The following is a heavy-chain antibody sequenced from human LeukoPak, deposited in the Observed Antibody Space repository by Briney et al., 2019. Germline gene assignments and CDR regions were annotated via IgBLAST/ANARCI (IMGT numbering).Heavy chain of an antibody. J-gene: IGHJ4*02. D-gene: IGHD6-13*01. V-gene: IGHV4-39*07. CDR1: GGSISSSSYY. CDR3: ARSSIAAAGIGYFDY. Sequence: SETLSLTCTVSGGSISSSSYYWGWIRQPPGKGLEWIGSIYYSGSTYYNPSLKSRVTISVDTSKNQFSLKLNPVTAADTAVYYCARSSIAAAGIGYFDYWGQGTLVTVSS. CDR2: IYYSGST.